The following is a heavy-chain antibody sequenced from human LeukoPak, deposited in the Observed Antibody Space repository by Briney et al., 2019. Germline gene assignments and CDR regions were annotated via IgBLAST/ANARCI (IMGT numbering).Heavy chain of an antibody. CDR2: LSGTGGTR. J-gene: IGHJ4*02. CDR3: AKDRIGTYYFFDS. Sequence: GRSLRLSCTASGFSFSSYAMTWVRQAPGKGLEWVSALSGTGGTRYYANSVKGRFTISRDNSKNTVYLQMNSLRADDTAVYYCAKDRIGTYYFFDSWGQGTLVTVSS. D-gene: IGHD3-10*01. V-gene: IGHV3-23*01. CDR1: GFSFSSYA.